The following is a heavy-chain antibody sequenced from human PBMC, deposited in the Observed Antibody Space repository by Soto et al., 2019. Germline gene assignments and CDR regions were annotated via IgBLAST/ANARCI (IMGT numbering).Heavy chain of an antibody. V-gene: IGHV4-59*01. Sequence: SETLSLTCTVSGGSIRSYYWTWIRQPPGKGLEWLGYIFYSGSTFYNPSLKSRVTISIHTSKSQFSLQLTSVTAADTAVYYCARGAADTAMVDSWGQGTRVTVSS. CDR3: ARGAADTAMVDS. D-gene: IGHD5-18*01. J-gene: IGHJ4*02. CDR2: IFYSGST. CDR1: GGSIRSYY.